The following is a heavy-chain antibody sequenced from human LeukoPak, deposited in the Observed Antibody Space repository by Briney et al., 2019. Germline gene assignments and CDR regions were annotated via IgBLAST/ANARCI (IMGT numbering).Heavy chain of an antibody. V-gene: IGHV4-34*01. CDR2: INHSGST. CDR3: ARGPFTLWFGEKRSKYYFDY. J-gene: IGHJ4*02. Sequence: PSETLSLTCAVYGGSFSGYYWSWIRQPPGKGLGWIGEINHSGSTNYNPSLKSRVTISVDTSKNQFSLKLSSVTAADTAVYYCARGPFTLWFGEKRSKYYFDYWGQGTLVTVSS. CDR1: GGSFSGYY. D-gene: IGHD3-10*01.